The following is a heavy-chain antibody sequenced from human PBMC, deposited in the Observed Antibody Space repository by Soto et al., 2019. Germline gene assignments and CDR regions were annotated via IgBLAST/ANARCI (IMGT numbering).Heavy chain of an antibody. V-gene: IGHV3-23*01. Sequence: EVQLLQSGGGLVQPGGSLRLSCAASGFTFSSYAMHWFRQARGKGLEWVPAISGSGASTYYADSVKGRFTISRDISKNTLDLQMNSLRAEDTAVYYCAKSRGYYYNMDVWGKGTTVTVSS. J-gene: IGHJ6*03. CDR1: GFTFSSYA. CDR3: AKSRGYYYNMDV. D-gene: IGHD3-10*01. CDR2: ISGSGAST.